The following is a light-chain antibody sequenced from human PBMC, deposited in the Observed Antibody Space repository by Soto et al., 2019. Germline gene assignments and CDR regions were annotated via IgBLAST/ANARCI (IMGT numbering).Light chain of an antibody. V-gene: IGKV1-39*01. J-gene: IGKJ3*01. Sequence: DIQMTQSPSTLSASVSDRVTITCRASQDITKYLNWYQQKPGRAPKLLIYDASNLQTGVPSRFSGSGSGTDDTLTISSLQPEDFATYYRQQANSSPLTFGPGTKVDIK. CDR3: QQANSSPLT. CDR2: DAS. CDR1: QDITKY.